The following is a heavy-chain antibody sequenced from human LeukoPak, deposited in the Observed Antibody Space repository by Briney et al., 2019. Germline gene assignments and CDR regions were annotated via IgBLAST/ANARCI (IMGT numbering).Heavy chain of an antibody. CDR1: GFTFSSYG. V-gene: IGHV3-33*01. CDR2: IWYDGSNK. Sequence: GGSLRLSCAASGFTFSSYGMHWVRQAPGKGLEWVAVIWYDGSNKYYADSVKGRFTISRDNSKNTLYLQMNSLRAEDTAVYYCARGTGLYDAFDIWGRGTMVTVSS. D-gene: IGHD3-16*02. J-gene: IGHJ3*02. CDR3: ARGTGLYDAFDI.